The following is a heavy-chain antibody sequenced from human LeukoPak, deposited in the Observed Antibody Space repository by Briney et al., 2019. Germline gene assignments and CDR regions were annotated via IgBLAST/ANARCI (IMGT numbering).Heavy chain of an antibody. CDR2: ISSKGGST. J-gene: IGHJ6*04. V-gene: IGHV3-64D*06. Sequence: GRCLRLSCSAYGFTFSRYAMHWVRQAPGEGLEFLSFISSKGGSTYYAESVKGRFTISRDNSKNTLYLQMSSLRAEDTAVYYCVKGRRSYYGSGSYSGYYYGMDVWGKGTTVTVSS. CDR3: VKGRRSYYGSGSYSGYYYGMDV. CDR1: GFTFSRYA. D-gene: IGHD3-10*01.